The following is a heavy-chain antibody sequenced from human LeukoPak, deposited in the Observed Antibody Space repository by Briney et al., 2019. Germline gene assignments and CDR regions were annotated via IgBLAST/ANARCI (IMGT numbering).Heavy chain of an antibody. D-gene: IGHD1-26*01. CDR1: GYSINSGYY. V-gene: IGHV4-38-2*02. CDR2: IYYSGST. Sequence: SETLSLTCTVSGYSINSGYYWSWIRQPPGKRLEWIASIYYSGSTYSNPTLKSRVTISVDTSKNQFSLKLSSVTAADTAVYYCARRSGTYHAFDIWGQGTMVTVSS. J-gene: IGHJ3*02. CDR3: ARRSGTYHAFDI.